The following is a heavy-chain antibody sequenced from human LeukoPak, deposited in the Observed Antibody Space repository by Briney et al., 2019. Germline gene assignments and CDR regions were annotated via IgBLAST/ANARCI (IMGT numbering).Heavy chain of an antibody. CDR1: GYTFTSSA. CDR3: ARAIGIAAAGAGFYFDY. CDR2: IVVGSGNT. J-gene: IGHJ4*02. Sequence: SVKVSCKASGYTFTSSAVQWVRQARGQRLEWIGWIVVGSGNTNYAQKFQGRVTITADESTSTAYMELSSLRSEDTAVYYCARAIGIAAAGAGFYFDYWGQGTLVTVSS. D-gene: IGHD6-13*01. V-gene: IGHV1-58*01.